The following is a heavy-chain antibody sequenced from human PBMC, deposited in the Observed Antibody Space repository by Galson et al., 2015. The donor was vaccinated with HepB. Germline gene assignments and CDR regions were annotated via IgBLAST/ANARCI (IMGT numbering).Heavy chain of an antibody. V-gene: IGHV1-2*06. CDR2: INPNSGGT. CDR3: ARGRIVVPAASYYYMDV. Sequence: SVKVSCKASGYTFTGYYMHWVRQAPGQGLEWMGRINPNSGGTNYAQKFQGRVTMTRDTSISTAYMELSRLRSDDTAVYYCARGRIVVPAASYYYMDVWGKGTTVTVSS. D-gene: IGHD2-2*01. J-gene: IGHJ6*03. CDR1: GYTFTGYY.